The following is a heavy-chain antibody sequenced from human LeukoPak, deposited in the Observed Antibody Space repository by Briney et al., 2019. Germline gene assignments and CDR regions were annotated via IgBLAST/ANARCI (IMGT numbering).Heavy chain of an antibody. Sequence: SETLSLTCAVYGESFSGYYWSWIRQPPGKGLEWIGEINHSGSTNYNPSLKSRVTISVDTSKNQFSLKLSSVTAADTAVYYCARRGYDFWSGYYTRWFDPWGQGTLVTVSS. CDR2: INHSGST. CDR1: GESFSGYY. V-gene: IGHV4-34*01. J-gene: IGHJ5*02. D-gene: IGHD3-3*01. CDR3: ARRGYDFWSGYYTRWFDP.